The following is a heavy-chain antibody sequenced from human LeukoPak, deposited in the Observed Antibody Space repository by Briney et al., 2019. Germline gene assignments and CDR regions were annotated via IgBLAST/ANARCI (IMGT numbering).Heavy chain of an antibody. D-gene: IGHD1-26*01. CDR3: ARDGEGDWENYYYYYMDV. V-gene: IGHV3-21*01. CDR1: GFTFSSYS. J-gene: IGHJ6*03. CDR2: ITSTSNYI. Sequence: GGSLRLSCAASGFTFSSYSMNWVRQARGKGLEWGSSITSTSNYIYYADSLKGRFTISRDNAKISLYLQMNSLRAEDTAVYDSARDGEGDWENYYYYYMDVWGKGTTVTVSS.